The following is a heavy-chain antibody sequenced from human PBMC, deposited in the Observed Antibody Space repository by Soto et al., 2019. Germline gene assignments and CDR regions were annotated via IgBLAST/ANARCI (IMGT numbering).Heavy chain of an antibody. J-gene: IGHJ4*02. D-gene: IGHD1-1*01. CDR3: ARDGKGAAYTHGPYYFDY. V-gene: IGHV3-48*02. Sequence: QPGGSLRLSCAASGFPFSFYSMNWVRQAPGKGLEWISYITSTSSAINYADSVRGRFTISRDNAMRSLFLHMNSLRDEDTAVYYCARDGKGAAYTHGPYYFDYWGQGALVTVSS. CDR2: ITSTSSAI. CDR1: GFPFSFYS.